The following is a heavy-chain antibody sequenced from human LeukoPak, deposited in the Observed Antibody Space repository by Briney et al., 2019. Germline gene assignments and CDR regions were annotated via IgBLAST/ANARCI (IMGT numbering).Heavy chain of an antibody. CDR3: ARGGIAAAQDY. CDR1: GGSISSYY. CDR2: IYYSGST. J-gene: IGHJ4*02. Sequence: SETLSLTCAVSGGSISSYYWSWIRQPPGKGLEWIGYIYYSGSTNYNPSLKSRVTISVDTSKNQFSLKLSSVTAADTAVYYCARGGIAAAQDYWGQGTLVTVSS. D-gene: IGHD6-13*01. V-gene: IGHV4-59*12.